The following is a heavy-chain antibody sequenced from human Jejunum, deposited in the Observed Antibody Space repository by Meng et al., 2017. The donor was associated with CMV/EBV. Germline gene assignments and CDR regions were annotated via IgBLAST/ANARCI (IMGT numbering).Heavy chain of an antibody. D-gene: IGHD3-22*01. J-gene: IGHJ4*02. Sequence: FTFSTYTMNWVRQAPGMVLEWVSSITYSSKTIYYADSVKGRFTVSRDNAENSLYLQMNSLRSEDTAVYYCATTYYYDSSAYYYRHFDYWGQGTLVTVSS. CDR1: FTFSTYT. V-gene: IGHV3-21*01. CDR3: ATTYYYDSSAYYYRHFDY. CDR2: ITYSSKTI.